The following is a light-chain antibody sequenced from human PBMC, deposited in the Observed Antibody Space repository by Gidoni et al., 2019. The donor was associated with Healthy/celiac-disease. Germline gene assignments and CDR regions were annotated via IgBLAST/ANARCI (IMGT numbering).Light chain of an antibody. J-gene: IGKJ4*01. CDR1: QSVSSH. Sequence: EIVLTQSPATLSLSPGERATLSCRASQSVSSHLAWYHQKPGHAPRLLIYDASNRATGIPARFSGSGSGTDFTLTISSLEPEDFAVYYCQQRSNWPLTFGGGTKVEI. V-gene: IGKV3-11*01. CDR2: DAS. CDR3: QQRSNWPLT.